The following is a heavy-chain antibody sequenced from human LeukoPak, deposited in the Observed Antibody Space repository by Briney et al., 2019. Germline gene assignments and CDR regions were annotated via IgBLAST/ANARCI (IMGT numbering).Heavy chain of an antibody. D-gene: IGHD5-24*01. CDR1: GFPFDDYA. J-gene: IGHJ5*02. V-gene: IGHV3-43*02. CDR3: AKAPSRLEIWFDP. CDR2: ISGDGINT. Sequence: GGSLRLSCASSGFPFDDYAMHWVRQVTGKGLDWVSLISGDGINTYYADSVKGRFTISRDNSKNSLYLQMNSLRTEDTALYYCAKAPSRLEIWFDPWGQGTLVTVSS.